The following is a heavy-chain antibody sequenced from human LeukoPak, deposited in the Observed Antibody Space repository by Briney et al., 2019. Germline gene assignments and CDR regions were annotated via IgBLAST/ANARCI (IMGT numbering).Heavy chain of an antibody. Sequence: SETLSLTCAVYGGSFSGYYWSWIRQPPGKGLEWIGEINHSGSTNYNPSLKSRVTISVDTSKNQFSLKLSSVTAADTAVYYCARRASSSWHLYYGYWFDPWGQGTLVTVSS. V-gene: IGHV4-34*01. J-gene: IGHJ5*02. CDR1: GGSFSGYY. CDR2: INHSGST. D-gene: IGHD6-13*01. CDR3: ARRASSSWHLYYGYWFDP.